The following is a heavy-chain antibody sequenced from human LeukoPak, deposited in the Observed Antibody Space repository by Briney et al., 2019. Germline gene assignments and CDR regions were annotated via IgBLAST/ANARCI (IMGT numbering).Heavy chain of an antibody. CDR2: IGGSGGGT. CDR1: GFTFSSYA. J-gene: IGHJ4*02. D-gene: IGHD2-15*01. V-gene: IGHV3-23*01. Sequence: GGSLRLSCAASGFTFSSYAMGWVRQAPGKGLEWVSSIGGSGGGTYYADSVKGRFTISRDNSKNTLYLQMNSLRAEDTAVYYCAKSQSHFVVVVAAITPEYWGQGTLVTVSS. CDR3: AKSQSHFVVVVAAITPEY.